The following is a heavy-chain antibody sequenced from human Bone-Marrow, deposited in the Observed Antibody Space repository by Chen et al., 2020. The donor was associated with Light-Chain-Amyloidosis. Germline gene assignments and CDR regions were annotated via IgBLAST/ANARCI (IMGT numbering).Heavy chain of an antibody. CDR3: ARDKGVGTAPFDL. V-gene: IGHV3-33*01. CDR1: GFTFSSHG. CDR2: IWYDGSKK. D-gene: IGHD2-15*01. J-gene: IGHJ2*01. Sequence: QVQLVESGGGVVQPGRSLRLSCAASGFTFSSHGMHWVRQAPGKGLELGAVIWYDGSKKYYAESVKGRFTISRDNSKNTVDLQMNSLRAEDTALFYCARDKGVGTAPFDLWGRGTLVSVSS.